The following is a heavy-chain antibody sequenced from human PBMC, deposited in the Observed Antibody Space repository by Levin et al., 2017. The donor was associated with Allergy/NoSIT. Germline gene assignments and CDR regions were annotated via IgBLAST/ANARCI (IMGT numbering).Heavy chain of an antibody. Sequence: ETLSLTCAASGFIFSNYWMHWVRQAPGKGLVWVSRINSDGSSTSYADSVKGRFTISRDNAKNTLYLQMNSLRAEDTAVYYCARGGEYSYGYTDYWGQGTLVTASS. V-gene: IGHV3-74*01. CDR1: GFIFSNYW. D-gene: IGHD5-18*01. J-gene: IGHJ4*02. CDR2: INSDGSST. CDR3: ARGGEYSYGYTDY.